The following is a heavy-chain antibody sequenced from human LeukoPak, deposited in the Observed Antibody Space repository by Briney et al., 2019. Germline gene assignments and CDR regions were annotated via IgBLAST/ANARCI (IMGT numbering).Heavy chain of an antibody. J-gene: IGHJ5*02. CDR2: INPNIGST. CDR1: GYTFTGYY. CDR3: ASSFYRQTDA. Sequence: ASVKVSCKASGYTFTGYYIHWVRQAPGQGLEWMGWINPNIGSTDYAQKFQGRVVMTMDTAISTANLDLSRLTSDDTAMYYCASSFYRQTDAWGQGSLVTVSS. V-gene: IGHV1-2*02. D-gene: IGHD3-16*02.